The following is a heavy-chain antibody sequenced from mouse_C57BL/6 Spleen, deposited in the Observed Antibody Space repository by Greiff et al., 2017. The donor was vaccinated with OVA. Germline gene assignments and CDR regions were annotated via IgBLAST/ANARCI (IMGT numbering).Heavy chain of an antibody. CDR2: IHTNSGST. V-gene: IGHV1-64*01. J-gene: IGHJ2*01. Sequence: QVQLQQPGAELVKPGASVKLSCKASGYTFTSYWMNWVKQRHGQGLEWIGMIHTNSGSTNYNEKFKSKATLTVDKSYSTAYMKLSSLTSEDSAVNNSARQSNERYYIDYWGQGTTRTVSA. CDR1: GYTFTSYW. CDR3: ARQSNERYYIDY.